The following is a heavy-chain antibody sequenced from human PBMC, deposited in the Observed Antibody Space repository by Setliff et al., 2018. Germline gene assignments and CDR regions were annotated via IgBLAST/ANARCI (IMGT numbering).Heavy chain of an antibody. CDR3: ARVTGDRASDI. CDR2: IYYSGNSNYDT. D-gene: IGHD7-27*01. J-gene: IGHJ3*02. Sequence: SETLSLTCAIYGGSFSGYYWSWIRQPPGKGLEWIGYIYYSGNSNYDTNYNPSLKSRVTILSDTSKNQFSLILSSVTAADTAVYYCARVTGDRASDIWGQGTMVTVSS. CDR1: GGSFSGYY. V-gene: IGHV4-34*11.